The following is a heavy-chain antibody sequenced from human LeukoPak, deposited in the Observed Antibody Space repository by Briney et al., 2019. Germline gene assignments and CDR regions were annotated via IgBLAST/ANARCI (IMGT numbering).Heavy chain of an antibody. CDR1: GGSFSGYY. V-gene: IGHV4-34*01. CDR2: INHSGST. J-gene: IGHJ3*02. D-gene: IGHD3-3*01. Sequence: SETLSPTCAVYGGSFSGYYWSWIRQPPGKGLEWIGEINHSGSTNYNPSLKSRVTISVDTSKNQFSLKLSSVTAADTAVYYCASTIFGVVAYAFDIWGQGTMVTVSS. CDR3: ASTIFGVVAYAFDI.